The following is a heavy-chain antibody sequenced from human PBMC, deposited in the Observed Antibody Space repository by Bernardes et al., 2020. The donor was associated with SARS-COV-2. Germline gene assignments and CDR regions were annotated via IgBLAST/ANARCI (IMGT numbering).Heavy chain of an antibody. CDR1: GYTLTELS. Sequence: ASVKVSCKVSGYTLTELSMHWVRQAPGKGLEWMGGFDPEDGETIYAQKFQGRVTMTEDTSTDTAYMELSSLRSEDTAVYYCALLGGSRRETYYFDYWGQGTLVTVSS. CDR2: FDPEDGET. V-gene: IGHV1-24*01. CDR3: ALLGGSRRETYYFDY. J-gene: IGHJ4*02. D-gene: IGHD2-15*01.